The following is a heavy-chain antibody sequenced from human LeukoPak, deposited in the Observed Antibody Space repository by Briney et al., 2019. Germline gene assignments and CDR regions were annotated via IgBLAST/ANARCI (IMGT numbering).Heavy chain of an antibody. J-gene: IGHJ4*02. CDR2: ISSSSSYI. D-gene: IGHD4-17*01. CDR1: GFTFSSYR. Sequence: GGSLRLSCAASGFTFSSYRMNWVRQAPGKGLEWVSSISSSSSYIYYADSVKGRFTISRDDAKNSLYLQMNSLRAEDTAVYYCASGRDYGVFDYWGQGTLVTVSS. CDR3: ASGRDYGVFDY. V-gene: IGHV3-21*01.